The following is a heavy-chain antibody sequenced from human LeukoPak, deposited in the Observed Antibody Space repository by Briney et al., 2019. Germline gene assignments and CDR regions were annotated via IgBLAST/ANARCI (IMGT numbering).Heavy chain of an antibody. CDR3: ARDPPGLTLGSPGDY. Sequence: GASVKVSCKASGYTFTSYGIAWVRQAPRQGLQWMGWISANNGDTSYSQKLQGRVTMTTDTSTNTAYMELRSLTSDDTAVYYRARDPPGLTLGSPGDYWGQGTLVIVSS. V-gene: IGHV1-18*01. CDR1: GYTFTSYG. CDR2: ISANNGDT. D-gene: IGHD3-16*01. J-gene: IGHJ4*02.